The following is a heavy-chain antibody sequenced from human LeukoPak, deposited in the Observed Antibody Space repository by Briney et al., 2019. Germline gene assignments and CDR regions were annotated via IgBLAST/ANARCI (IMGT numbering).Heavy chain of an antibody. V-gene: IGHV1-2*02. Sequence: ASVKVSCKASGYTFTGDQIYWLRQAPGQGLEWVGWINPSSGDTLYEKKFQGRVTMTRDKSISSAYIELSSLRSDDTAVYYCARKSAGFLTAWGQGTLVTVSS. J-gene: IGHJ5*02. D-gene: IGHD2/OR15-2a*01. CDR3: ARKSAGFLTA. CDR2: INPSSGDT. CDR1: GYTFTGDQ.